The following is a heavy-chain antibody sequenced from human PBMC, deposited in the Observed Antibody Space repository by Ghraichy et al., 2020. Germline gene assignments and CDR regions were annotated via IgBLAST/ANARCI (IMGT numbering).Heavy chain of an antibody. J-gene: IGHJ4*02. CDR2: IYYSGST. CDR1: GGSISSGGYY. V-gene: IGHV4-31*03. CDR3: AGEIVGATLLDY. D-gene: IGHD1-26*01. Sequence: SQTLSLTCTVSGGSISSGGYYWSCIRQHPGKGLEWIGYIYYSGSTYYNPSLKSRVTISVDTSKNQFSLKLSSVTAADTAVYYCAGEIVGATLLDYWGQGTLVTVSS.